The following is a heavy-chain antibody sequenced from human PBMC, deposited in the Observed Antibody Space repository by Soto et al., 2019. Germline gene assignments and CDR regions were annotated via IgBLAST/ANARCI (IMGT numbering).Heavy chain of an antibody. CDR2: IYYSGNA. CDR1: GGSINSRSYY. V-gene: IGHV4-39*01. CDR3: ARHKDTSSRYLLPDF. Sequence: SETLSLTCTVSGGSINSRSYYWGWIRQPPGKGLEWIGSIYYSGNAYYNPSLKSRVAVSVDTSKNQFSLKVTSVTATDTAVYYCARHKDTSSRYLLPDFWGQGTLVTVSS. J-gene: IGHJ4*02. D-gene: IGHD6-13*01.